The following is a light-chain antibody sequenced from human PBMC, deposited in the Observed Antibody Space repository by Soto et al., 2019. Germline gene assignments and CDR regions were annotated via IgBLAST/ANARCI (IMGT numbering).Light chain of an antibody. V-gene: IGKV1-5*01. CDR3: QHHNNYAPTWK. J-gene: IGKJ1*01. Sequence: DIEMTSSPSTLSASVVSRSHITFRSIQSISSWLPWYQQKPGKAPKILIYDSSNLASGVPSRFSGSGSGTEFTLTITRLQTDDFATYYCQHHNNYAPTWKCGKGPKVDIK. CDR2: DSS. CDR1: QSISSW.